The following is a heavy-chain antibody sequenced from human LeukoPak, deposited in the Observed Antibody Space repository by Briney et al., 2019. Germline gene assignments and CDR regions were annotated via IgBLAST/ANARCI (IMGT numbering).Heavy chain of an antibody. CDR3: VRDIGAVAGTDDY. Sequence: GGSLRLSCAASGFTFSSYWMHWVRQAPGKGLVWVSRINSDGGSTTYADSVKGRFTISRDNAKKTLYLQMNSLRLEDTAVYYCVRDIGAVAGTDDYWGQGTLVTVSS. J-gene: IGHJ4*02. CDR1: GFTFSSYW. D-gene: IGHD6-19*01. CDR2: INSDGGST. V-gene: IGHV3-74*01.